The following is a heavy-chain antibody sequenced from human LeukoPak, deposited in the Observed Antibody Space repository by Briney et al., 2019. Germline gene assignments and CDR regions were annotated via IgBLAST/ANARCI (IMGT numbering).Heavy chain of an antibody. V-gene: IGHV3-23*01. CDR3: AKDTYWMGYCSGGSCYSGDY. Sequence: GGSLRLSCAASGFTFSSYAMGWVRQAPGEGLEWVSAISGSGGSTYYADSVKGRFTISRDNSKNTLYLQMNSLRAEDTAVYYCAKDTYWMGYCSGGSCYSGDYWGQGTLVTVSS. J-gene: IGHJ4*02. CDR2: ISGSGGST. D-gene: IGHD2-15*01. CDR1: GFTFSSYA.